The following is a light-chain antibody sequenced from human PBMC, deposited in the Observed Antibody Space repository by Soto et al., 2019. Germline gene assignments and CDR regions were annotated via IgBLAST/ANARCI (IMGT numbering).Light chain of an antibody. CDR3: HQYHILPWT. V-gene: IGKV4-1*01. CDR2: WAS. CDR1: RNVLYSSNNKNY. J-gene: IGKJ1*01. Sequence: DIVMTQSPDSLAVSLGERATINRKSSRNVLYSSNNKNYLAWYQQKPGQPPKLLIYWASTRESGVPDRFSGSGSGTDFTLTISSLQAEDVAVYYCHQYHILPWTFGQGTKVEIK.